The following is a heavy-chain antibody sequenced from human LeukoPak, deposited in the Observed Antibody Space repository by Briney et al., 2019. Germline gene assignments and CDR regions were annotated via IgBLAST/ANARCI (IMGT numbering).Heavy chain of an antibody. CDR1: GFTFTSNY. CDR2: INPNSGGT. D-gene: IGHD2-21*02. Sequence: ASVKVSCKASGFTFTSNYLHWVRQAPGQGLEWMGIINPNSGGTSYAQKFQGRVTLTRDTSTRTVSMELSSLRSEDTAIYCCARGGIVVVTAIIDYWGKGTLVTVSS. V-gene: IGHV1-46*01. J-gene: IGHJ4*02. CDR3: ARGGIVVVTAIIDY.